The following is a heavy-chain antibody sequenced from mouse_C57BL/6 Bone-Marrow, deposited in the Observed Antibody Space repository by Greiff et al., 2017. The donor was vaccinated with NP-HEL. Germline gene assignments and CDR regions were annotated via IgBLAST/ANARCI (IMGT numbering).Heavy chain of an antibody. CDR2: IDPENGDT. CDR3: TTKSSAWFAY. CDR1: GFNIKDDY. V-gene: IGHV14-4*01. Sequence: EVQRVESGAELVRPGASVKLSCTASGFNIKDDYMHWVKQRPEQGLEWIGWIDPENGDTEYASKFQGKATITADTSSNTAYLQLSSLTSEDTAVYYWTTKSSAWFAYWGQGTLVTVSA. J-gene: IGHJ3*01.